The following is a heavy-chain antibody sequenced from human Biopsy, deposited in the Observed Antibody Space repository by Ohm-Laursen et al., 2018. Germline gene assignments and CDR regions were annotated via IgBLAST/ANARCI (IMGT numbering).Heavy chain of an antibody. V-gene: IGHV4-34*09. Sequence: TLSLTCAVYGESFSGYYWTWIRQPPGKGLEWIGEINHSGSTDYNPSLKNLITISGDTSKNQFSLKLNSVTAADTAVYYCARGDYFDSNGYFWFDPWGQGTLVTVSS. CDR2: INHSGST. D-gene: IGHD3-22*01. CDR3: ARGDYFDSNGYFWFDP. J-gene: IGHJ5*02. CDR1: GESFSGYY.